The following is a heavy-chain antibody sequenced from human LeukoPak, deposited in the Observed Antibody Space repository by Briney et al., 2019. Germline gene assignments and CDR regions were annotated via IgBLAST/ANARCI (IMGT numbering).Heavy chain of an antibody. J-gene: IGHJ4*02. V-gene: IGHV1-69*13. D-gene: IGHD4-23*01. CDR1: GGTFSSYA. CDR3: ARGDHDAGGRELPIDY. CDR2: IIPIFGTA. Sequence: GASVKVSCKASGGTFSSYAISWVRQAPGQGLEWMGGIIPIFGTANYAQKFQGRVTITADESTSTAYMELSSLRSEDTAVYYCARGDHDAGGRELPIDYWGQGTLVTVSS.